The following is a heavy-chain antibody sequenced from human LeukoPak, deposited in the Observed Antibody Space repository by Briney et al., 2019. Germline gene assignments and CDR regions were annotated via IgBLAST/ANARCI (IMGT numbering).Heavy chain of an antibody. CDR3: ARRYSNSFDY. Sequence: GGSPRLSCAASGFTFSDYYMTWIRQAPGKGLEWVSYISNSGGTIYYTDSVKGRFTISRDNAKNSLYLQMNSLRAEDTAVYYCARRYSNSFDYWGQGTLVTVSS. D-gene: IGHD4-11*01. CDR1: GFTFSDYY. J-gene: IGHJ4*02. V-gene: IGHV3-11*01. CDR2: ISNSGGTI.